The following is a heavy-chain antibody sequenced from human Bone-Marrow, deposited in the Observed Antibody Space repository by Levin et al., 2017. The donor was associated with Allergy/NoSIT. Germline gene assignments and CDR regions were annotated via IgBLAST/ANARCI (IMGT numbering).Heavy chain of an antibody. Sequence: SQTLSLTCVVYGGSFRDFFWSWIRQSPGKGLEWIGEINQSGSTRYSPSLKSRVTISMDTSKSQFSLKLNSVTAADTAVYYCARGGDKLGYASSWTVPYWFDPWGQGTLVTVSS. D-gene: IGHD3-9*01. V-gene: IGHV4-34*01. CDR1: GGSFRDFF. CDR2: INQSGST. CDR3: ARGGDKLGYASSWTVPYWFDP. J-gene: IGHJ5*02.